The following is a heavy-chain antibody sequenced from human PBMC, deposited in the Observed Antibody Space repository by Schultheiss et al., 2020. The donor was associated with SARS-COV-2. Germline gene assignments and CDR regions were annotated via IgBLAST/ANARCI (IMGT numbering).Heavy chain of an antibody. CDR2: ISSSSSYI. J-gene: IGHJ6*02. CDR3: TTDSGSYFSRYGMDV. V-gene: IGHV3-21*05. Sequence: GGSLRLSCAASGFTFSSYAMSWVRQAPGKGLEWVSYISSSSSYIYYADSVKGRFTISRDNAKNTLYLQMNSLKTEDTAVYYCTTDSGSYFSRYGMDVWGQGTTVTVSS. CDR1: GFTFSSYA. D-gene: IGHD1-26*01.